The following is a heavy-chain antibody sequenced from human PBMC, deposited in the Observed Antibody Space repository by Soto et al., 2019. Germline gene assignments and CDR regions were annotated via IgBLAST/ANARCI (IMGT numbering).Heavy chain of an antibody. J-gene: IGHJ4*02. V-gene: IGHV3-11*01. CDR3: ARDHRFISPYCSSTSCYGPEPDY. CDR2: ISSSGSTI. CDR1: GFTFSDYY. Sequence: PGGSLRLSCAASGFTFSDYYMSWIRQAPGKGLEWVSYISSSGSTIYYADSVKGRFTISRDNAKNSLYLQMNSLRAEDTAVYYCARDHRFISPYCSSTSCYGPEPDYWGQGTLVTVSS. D-gene: IGHD2-2*01.